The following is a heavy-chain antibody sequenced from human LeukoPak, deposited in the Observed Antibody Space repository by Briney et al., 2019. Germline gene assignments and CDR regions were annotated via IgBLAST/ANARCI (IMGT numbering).Heavy chain of an antibody. D-gene: IGHD3-3*01. CDR2: IYDSGST. J-gene: IGHJ4*02. CDR3: ARDTSYDFWSGYYPSHYFDY. V-gene: IGHV4-39*02. Sequence: PSETLSLTCTVSGGSIRSSYYYWGWIRQPPGKGLEWIGSIYDSGSTYYNPSLKSRVTISVDTSKNQFSLKLNSVTAADTAVYYCARDTSYDFWSGYYPSHYFDYWGQGTLVTVSS. CDR1: GGSIRSSYYY.